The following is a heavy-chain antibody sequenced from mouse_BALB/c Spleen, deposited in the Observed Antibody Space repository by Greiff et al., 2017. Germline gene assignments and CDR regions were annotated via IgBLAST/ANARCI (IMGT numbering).Heavy chain of an antibody. Sequence: QVQLQQSGAELVKPGASVKLSCKASGYTFTSYDINWVRQRPEQGLEWIGWIFPGDGSTKYNEKFKGKATLTTDKSSSTAYMQLSRLTSEDSAVLFCARIYDGYSHWYFDVWGAGTTVTVSS. CDR1: GYTFTSYD. V-gene: IGHV1S56*01. J-gene: IGHJ1*01. CDR3: ARIYDGYSHWYFDV. D-gene: IGHD2-3*01. CDR2: IFPGDGST.